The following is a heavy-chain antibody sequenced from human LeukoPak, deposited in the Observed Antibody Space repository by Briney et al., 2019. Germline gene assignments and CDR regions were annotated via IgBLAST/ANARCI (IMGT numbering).Heavy chain of an antibody. CDR3: AREAVAGTPSLYFDY. Sequence: GGSLRLSCAASGFTFSSYGMHWVRQAPGKGLEWVAVISYDGSNKYYADSVKGRFTISRDNSKNTLYLQMNSLRAEDTAVYYCAREAVAGTPSLYFDYWGQGTLVTVSS. V-gene: IGHV3-30*03. CDR2: ISYDGSNK. D-gene: IGHD6-19*01. CDR1: GFTFSSYG. J-gene: IGHJ4*02.